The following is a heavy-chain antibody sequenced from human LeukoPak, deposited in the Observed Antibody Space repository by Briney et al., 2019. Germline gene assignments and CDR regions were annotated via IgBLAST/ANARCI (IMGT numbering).Heavy chain of an antibody. D-gene: IGHD1-26*01. CDR3: AKDSGSYMSTFDY. V-gene: IGHV3-23*01. J-gene: IGHJ4*02. Sequence: GGSLRLSCAASGFTFSSYAMSWVRQAPGKGPEWVSAISGSGGSTYYADSVKGRFTISRDNSKNTLYLQMNSLRAEDTAVYYCAKDSGSYMSTFDYWGQGTLVTVSS. CDR1: GFTFSSYA. CDR2: ISGSGGST.